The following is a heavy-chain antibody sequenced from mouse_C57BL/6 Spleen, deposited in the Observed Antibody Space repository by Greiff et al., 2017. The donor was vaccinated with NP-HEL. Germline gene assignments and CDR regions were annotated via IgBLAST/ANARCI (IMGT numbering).Heavy chain of an antibody. J-gene: IGHJ3*01. D-gene: IGHD2-4*01. CDR3: ARTQIYYDYDDGFAY. Sequence: VQLQQPGTELVKPGASVKLSCKASGYTFTSYWMHWVKQRPGQGLEWIGNINPSNGGTNYNEKFKSKATLTVDKSSSTAYMQLSSLTSEDSAVYYCARTQIYYDYDDGFAYWGQGTLVTVSA. CDR1: GYTFTSYW. V-gene: IGHV1-53*01. CDR2: INPSNGGT.